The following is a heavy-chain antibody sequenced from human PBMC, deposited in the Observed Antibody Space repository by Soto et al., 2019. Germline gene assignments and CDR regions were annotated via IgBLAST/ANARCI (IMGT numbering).Heavy chain of an antibody. V-gene: IGHV5-51*01. CDR1: GSTFTDYW. D-gene: IGHD4-4*01. CDR2: IYPGDSDT. CDR3: ARHISNSRYYYYALDV. J-gene: IGHJ6*02. Sequence: GAAQKISCNGCGSTFTDYWLGWVRPLPGEGLEWMGIIYPGDSDTRYSPSFQGHVTITVDKSTSTAYLQWNTLKASDTAMYYCARHISNSRYYYYALDVWGQGTRATVSS.